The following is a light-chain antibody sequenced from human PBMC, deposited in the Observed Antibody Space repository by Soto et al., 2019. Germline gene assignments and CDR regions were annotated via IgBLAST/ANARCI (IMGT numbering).Light chain of an antibody. CDR2: WAS. Sequence: DIVMTQSPDSLAVSLGERATINCKSSQSVLYSSNNKKCLAWYQQKPGQPPKLLIYWASTRESGVPDRFSGSGSGTDFTLTISSLQAEDVAVYYCQQYYIPLWTFGQGTKVEIK. CDR1: QSVLYSSNNKKC. CDR3: QQYYIPLWT. J-gene: IGKJ1*01. V-gene: IGKV4-1*01.